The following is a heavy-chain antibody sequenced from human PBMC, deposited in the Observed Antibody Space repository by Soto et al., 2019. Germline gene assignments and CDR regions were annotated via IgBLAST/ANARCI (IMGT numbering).Heavy chain of an antibody. J-gene: IGHJ6*02. CDR2: INHSGST. V-gene: IGHV4-34*01. Sequence: PSETLSLTCAVYGGSFSGYYWSWIRQPPGKGLEWIGEINHSGSTNYNPSLKSRVTISVDTSKNQFSLKLSSVTAADTAVYYCARGLPTILYSSSDNYYYYGMDVWGQGTTVTAP. D-gene: IGHD6-6*01. CDR3: ARGLPTILYSSSDNYYYYGMDV. CDR1: GGSFSGYY.